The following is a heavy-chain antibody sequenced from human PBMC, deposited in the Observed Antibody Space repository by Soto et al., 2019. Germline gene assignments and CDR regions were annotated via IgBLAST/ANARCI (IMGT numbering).Heavy chain of an antibody. CDR3: ARVRAAGYTYGYGFDY. CDR2: INIGNGNT. Sequence: QVQLVQSGTEEKKPGASVKVSCKTSGYTFISYAVHWVRQAPGQSLEWMGWINIGNGNTKYSQKFQGRVTITSDTSASTAYMELSSLRCEDTAVYYCARVRAAGYTYGYGFDYWGQGTLVTVSS. CDR1: GYTFISYA. V-gene: IGHV1-3*04. D-gene: IGHD5-18*01. J-gene: IGHJ4*02.